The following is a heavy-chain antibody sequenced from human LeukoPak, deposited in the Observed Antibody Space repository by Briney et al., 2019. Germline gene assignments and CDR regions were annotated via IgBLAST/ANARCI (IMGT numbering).Heavy chain of an antibody. V-gene: IGHV4-4*02. CDR2: IYHSGTT. CDR3: ARGEYNWNDLYYFDY. CDR1: GDSISSTNW. J-gene: IGHJ4*02. Sequence: SETLSLTCAVSGDSISSTNWWSWVRQPPGKGLEWIGEIYHSGTTNYNPSLKSRVTISIDTFNNEFSLKLRSVTAADTAVYYCARGEYNWNDLYYFDYWGQGTLVTVSS. D-gene: IGHD1-20*01.